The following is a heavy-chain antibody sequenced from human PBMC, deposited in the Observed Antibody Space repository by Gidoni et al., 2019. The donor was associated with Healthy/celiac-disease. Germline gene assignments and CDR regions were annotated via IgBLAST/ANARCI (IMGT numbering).Heavy chain of an antibody. V-gene: IGHV3-30-3*01. Sequence: QVQLVEAGGGVVQPGRSLRRYCAAAGFTCSSYAMHWVRQAPGKGLEWVSFISYDGSNKYSADSVKGRFTISRDNSKNTLYLQMNSLRAEDTAVYYCARDGGTVTPFHYYGMDVWGQGTTVTVSS. CDR1: GFTCSSYA. CDR3: ARDGGTVTPFHYYGMDV. CDR2: ISYDGSNK. D-gene: IGHD4-17*01. J-gene: IGHJ6*02.